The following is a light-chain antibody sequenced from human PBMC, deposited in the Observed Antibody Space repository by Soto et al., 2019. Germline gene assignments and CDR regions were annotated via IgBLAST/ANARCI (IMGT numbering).Light chain of an antibody. CDR3: TSWTTSTTMI. Sequence: LTRAASVFRSPWKLIPISFAGSPRNIGAYNFVSWYQQHPGEVPKLMLYDVNVRPSGVSNRFSGSKSGNTASLTISGLQAEDEADYYCTSWTTSTTMIFGGGTKVTV. V-gene: IGLV2-14*03. CDR1: PRNIGAYNF. CDR2: DVN. J-gene: IGLJ2*01.